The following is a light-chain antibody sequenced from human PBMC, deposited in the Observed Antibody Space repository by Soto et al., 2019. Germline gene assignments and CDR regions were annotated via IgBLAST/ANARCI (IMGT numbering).Light chain of an antibody. J-gene: IGKJ2*01. Sequence: DIQITQSPSSLSASVGDRVTITCRASQTIAMYVNWFQQKPGKAPKPLIYTTSSLQSGVPPRFSGSGSETDFTLTISRXQPEDSATYYCQQSFTTPYTFGQGTKVDIK. CDR2: TTS. CDR3: QQSFTTPYT. CDR1: QTIAMY. V-gene: IGKV1-39*01.